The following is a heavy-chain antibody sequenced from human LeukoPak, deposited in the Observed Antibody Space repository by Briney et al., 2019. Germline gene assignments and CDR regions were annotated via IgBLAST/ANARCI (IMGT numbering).Heavy chain of an antibody. CDR2: ISSSGSTI. Sequence: SGGSLRLSCAASGFTFSDYYMSWIRQAPGKGLEWVSYISSSGSTIYYADSVKGRFTISRDNAKNSPYLQMNSLRAEVTAVYYCARDAVTMVRGVNYWGQGTLVTVSS. CDR3: ARDAVTMVRGVNY. J-gene: IGHJ4*02. CDR1: GFTFSDYY. V-gene: IGHV3-11*01. D-gene: IGHD3-10*01.